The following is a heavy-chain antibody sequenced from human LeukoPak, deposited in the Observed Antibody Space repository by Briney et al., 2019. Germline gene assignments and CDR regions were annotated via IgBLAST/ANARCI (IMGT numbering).Heavy chain of an antibody. J-gene: IGHJ5*02. D-gene: IGHD2-2*01. Sequence: GASVKVSCKASGYTFTSYDINWVRQATGQGLEWMGWMNPNSGNTGYAQKFQGRVTITRNTSISTAYMELSSLRSEATAVYYCARGQFYCSSTSCYGANWFDPWGQGTLVTVSS. V-gene: IGHV1-8*03. CDR2: MNPNSGNT. CDR1: GYTFTSYD. CDR3: ARGQFYCSSTSCYGANWFDP.